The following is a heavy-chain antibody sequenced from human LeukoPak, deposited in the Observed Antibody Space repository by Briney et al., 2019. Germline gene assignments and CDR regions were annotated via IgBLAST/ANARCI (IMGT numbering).Heavy chain of an antibody. J-gene: IGHJ4*02. CDR1: GFTFSSYA. CDR3: AVQGYSYGYYFDY. D-gene: IGHD5-18*01. CDR2: ISGSGGST. Sequence: SGGSLRLSCAASGFTFSSYAMSWVRQAPGKGLEWVSAISGSGGSTYYADSVKGRFTISRDNSKNTLHLQMNSLRAEDTAVYYCAVQGYSYGYYFDYWGQGTLVTVSS. V-gene: IGHV3-23*01.